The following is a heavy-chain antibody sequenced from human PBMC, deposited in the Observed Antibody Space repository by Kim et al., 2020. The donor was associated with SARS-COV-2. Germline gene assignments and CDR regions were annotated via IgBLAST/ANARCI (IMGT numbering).Heavy chain of an antibody. D-gene: IGHD3-16*01. CDR1: GYTFTSYY. CDR3: ARALYTGATAHFDV. CDR2: VNPSGGST. V-gene: IGHV1-46*01. J-gene: IGHJ4*02. Sequence: ASVKVSCKASGYTFTSYYMHWVRQAPGQGLEWMGVVNPSGGSTSYARKFQVRVTMTKDTSTSTVYMELSSLRSEDTAVYYCARALYTGATAHFDVWGQGTLVSVSS.